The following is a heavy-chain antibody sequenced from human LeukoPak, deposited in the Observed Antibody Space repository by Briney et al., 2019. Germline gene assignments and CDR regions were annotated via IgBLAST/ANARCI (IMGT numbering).Heavy chain of an antibody. D-gene: IGHD2-15*01. Sequence: SETLSLTCTVSGDSISNYYWSWIRQSPGKGLEWIGYIYYSGSTNYNPSLKSRVTISVDTSKNQFSLKLSSVTAADTSVYSCARETWRGGSCSRFDLGAQEPLATVPS. CDR1: GDSISNYY. V-gene: IGHV4-59*01. J-gene: IGHJ4*02. CDR3: ARETWRGGSCSRFDL. CDR2: IYYSGST.